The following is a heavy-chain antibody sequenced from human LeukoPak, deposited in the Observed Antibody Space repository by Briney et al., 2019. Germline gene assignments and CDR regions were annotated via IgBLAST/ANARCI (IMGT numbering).Heavy chain of an antibody. CDR2: ISATGGGA. D-gene: IGHD1-1*01. Sequence: GGSLRLSCAASGFTFKNFAMTWVRQAPGKGPEWVSPISATGGGAYYAESVKGRFTISRDNSKSTLYLQMNSLRAEDTAVYYCAKRISEVQTLGTFDYWGQGTLVTVSS. CDR1: GFTFKNFA. CDR3: AKRISEVQTLGTFDY. J-gene: IGHJ4*02. V-gene: IGHV3-23*01.